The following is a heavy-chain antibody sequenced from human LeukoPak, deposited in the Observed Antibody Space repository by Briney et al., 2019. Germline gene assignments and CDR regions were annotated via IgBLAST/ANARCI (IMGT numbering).Heavy chain of an antibody. J-gene: IGHJ4*02. D-gene: IGHD3-10*01. V-gene: IGHV4-4*07. CDR2: IYSSGSS. CDR1: GGSISSYY. CDR3: ARESGGKPRQFDY. Sequence: SETLSLTWSVSGGSISSYYWNWIRQPAGKGLEWIGRIYSSGSSNYNPPLKSRVTMSVDMSKNQFSLKLSSVTAADTAVYYCARESGGKPRQFDYWGQGTLVTVS.